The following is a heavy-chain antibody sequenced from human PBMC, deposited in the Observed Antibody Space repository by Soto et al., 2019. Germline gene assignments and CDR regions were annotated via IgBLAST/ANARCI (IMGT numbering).Heavy chain of an antibody. D-gene: IGHD3-22*01. V-gene: IGHV1-58*01. J-gene: IGHJ5*02. CDR2: VVIGSGNT. Sequence: QMQLGQSGPEVKRPGTSVKVSCKASGFTFTRSAVQWVRQARGQRLEWIGWVVIGSGNTNSAPKFRGRVTIPRDISTDTAYMELTGLTSEDTGVYFCAPYFGIYMIPDLAWGQGTLVTVSS. CDR1: GFTFTRSA. CDR3: APYFGIYMIPDLA.